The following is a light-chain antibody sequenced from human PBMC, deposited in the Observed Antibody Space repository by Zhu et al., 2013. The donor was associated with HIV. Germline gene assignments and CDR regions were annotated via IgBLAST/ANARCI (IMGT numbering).Light chain of an antibody. V-gene: IGKV1-27*01. J-gene: IGKJ1*01. CDR1: QGIGLY. CDR2: AAS. Sequence: DIEVTQSPSSLSAFVGDRVTITCRASQGIGLYLAWYQQKPGKAPKLLIYAASTLQSGVSSRFAGSGSGTDFTLTISGLQPDDVATYYCQKYNSAPWTFGQGTRVEIK. CDR3: QKYNSAPWT.